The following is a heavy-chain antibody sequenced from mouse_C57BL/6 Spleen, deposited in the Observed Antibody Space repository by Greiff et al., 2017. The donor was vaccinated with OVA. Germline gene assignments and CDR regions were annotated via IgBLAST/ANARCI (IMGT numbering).Heavy chain of an antibody. CDR3: ARKFYGNYVDYAMDY. CDR2: ISSGSSTI. D-gene: IGHD2-1*01. CDR1: GFTFSDYG. J-gene: IGHJ4*01. Sequence: DVMLVESGGGLVKPGGSLKLSCAASGFTFSDYGMHWVRQAPEKGLEWVAYISSGSSTIYYADTVKGRFTISRDNAKNTLFLQMTSLRSEDTAMYYCARKFYGNYVDYAMDYWGQGTSVTVSS. V-gene: IGHV5-17*01.